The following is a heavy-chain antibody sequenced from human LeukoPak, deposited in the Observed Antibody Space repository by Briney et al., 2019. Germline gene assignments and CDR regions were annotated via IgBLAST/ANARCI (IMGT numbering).Heavy chain of an antibody. J-gene: IGHJ5*02. CDR2: ISADYGNT. Sequence: GASVKVSCKASGYAFTSYGISWVRQAPGQGLEWMGWISADYGNTNYAQKLQGRVTMSRDTSTSTAYMELRSLRSDDTAVYFCARDKGKENYGFWSGYSAYNWLDPWGQGTLVTVSS. D-gene: IGHD3-3*01. CDR3: ARDKGKENYGFWSGYSAYNWLDP. CDR1: GYAFTSYG. V-gene: IGHV1-18*01.